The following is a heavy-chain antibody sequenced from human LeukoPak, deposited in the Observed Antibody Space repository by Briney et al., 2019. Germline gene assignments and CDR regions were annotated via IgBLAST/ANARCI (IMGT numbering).Heavy chain of an antibody. J-gene: IGHJ4*02. Sequence: GGSLRLSCAASGFTFSNYWMHWVRQAPGKGLVWVSRLNADGNSITYADSVRGRFTISRDNAKNAVHLQMNSLRVEDTAIYFCAGAYSAYDPFDYWGQGILVTVSS. D-gene: IGHD5-12*01. CDR1: GFTFSNYW. CDR2: LNADGNSI. V-gene: IGHV3-74*01. CDR3: AGAYSAYDPFDY.